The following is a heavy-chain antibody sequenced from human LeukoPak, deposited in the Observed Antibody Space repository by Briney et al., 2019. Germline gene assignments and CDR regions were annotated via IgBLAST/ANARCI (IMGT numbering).Heavy chain of an antibody. CDR1: GFTSSSYG. CDR3: AREIVVVTNLFDY. J-gene: IGHJ4*02. Sequence: PGGSLRLSCAASGFTSSSYGMHWVRQAPGKGLEWVAVISYDGSNKYYADSVKGRFTISRDNSKNTLYLQMNSLRAEDTAVYYCAREIVVVTNLFDYWGQGTLVTVSS. D-gene: IGHD2-21*02. CDR2: ISYDGSNK. V-gene: IGHV3-30*19.